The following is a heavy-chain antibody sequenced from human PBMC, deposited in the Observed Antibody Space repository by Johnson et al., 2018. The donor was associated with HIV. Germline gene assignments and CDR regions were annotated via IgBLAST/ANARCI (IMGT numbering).Heavy chain of an antibody. D-gene: IGHD4-11*01. J-gene: IGHJ3*02. CDR1: GFTFSTYD. CDR3: ARGLGWDTNLAFDI. Sequence: VQLVESGGGLVQPGGSLTLSCAASGFTFSTYDMHWVRQAPGKGLEWVSFIGTIGDTQYAGSVKGRFTTSRENAKNSFFLQMNSLRDADTAVYYCARGLGWDTNLAFDIWGQGTMVTVSS. V-gene: IGHV3-13*01. CDR2: IGTIGDT.